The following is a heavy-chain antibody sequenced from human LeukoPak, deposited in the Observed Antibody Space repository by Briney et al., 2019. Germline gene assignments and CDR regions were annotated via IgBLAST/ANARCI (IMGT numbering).Heavy chain of an antibody. CDR2: IYYAGTT. V-gene: IGHV4-59*08. J-gene: IGHJ3*01. Sequence: SETLSLTCTVSGGSISGTYYWSWIRQPPGKGLEWIGYIYYAGTTDSNPSLRSRVTISLDTSKNQFSLNLSSVTAADTAVYYCARRWVYDKRAFDAWGQGTMVTVSS. D-gene: IGHD3-16*01. CDR1: GGSISGTYY. CDR3: ARRWVYDKRAFDA.